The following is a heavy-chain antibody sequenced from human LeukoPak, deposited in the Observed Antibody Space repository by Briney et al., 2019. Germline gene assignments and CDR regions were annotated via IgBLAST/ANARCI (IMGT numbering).Heavy chain of an antibody. Sequence: ASVKVSCKASGGTFSSYAISWVRQAPGQGLEWMGGIIPIFGTANYAQKFQGRVTITADESTSTAYMELSSLRSEDTAVYYCARDRPVGYYFDYWGQGTLVTVSS. CDR1: GGTFSSYA. CDR3: ARDRPVGYYFDY. CDR2: IIPIFGTA. V-gene: IGHV1-69*13. J-gene: IGHJ4*02. D-gene: IGHD1-26*01.